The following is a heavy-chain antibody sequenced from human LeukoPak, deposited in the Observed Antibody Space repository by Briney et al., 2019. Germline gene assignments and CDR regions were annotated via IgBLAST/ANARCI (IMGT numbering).Heavy chain of an antibody. Sequence: PGGSLRLSCAASGFTFSGSAMHWVRQASGKGLEWVGRIRSKANSYATAYAASVKGRFTISRDDSKNTAYLQMNSLKTEDTAVYYCTSRKDTAMVTPVDYWGQGTLVIVSS. CDR1: GFTFSGSA. V-gene: IGHV3-73*01. D-gene: IGHD5-18*01. J-gene: IGHJ4*02. CDR3: TSRKDTAMVTPVDY. CDR2: IRSKANSYAT.